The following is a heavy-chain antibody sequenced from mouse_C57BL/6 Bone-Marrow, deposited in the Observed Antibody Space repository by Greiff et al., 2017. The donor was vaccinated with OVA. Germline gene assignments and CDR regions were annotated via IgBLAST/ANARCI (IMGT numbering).Heavy chain of an antibody. Sequence: QVHVKQSGAELARPGASVKLSCKASGYTFTSYGISWVKQRTGQGLEWIGEIYPRSGNTYYNEKFKGKATLTADKSSSTAYMELRSLTSEDSAVYFCARDYGRYFDYWGQGTTLTVSS. J-gene: IGHJ2*01. D-gene: IGHD1-1*01. CDR2: IYPRSGNT. CDR1: GYTFTSYG. CDR3: ARDYGRYFDY. V-gene: IGHV1-81*01.